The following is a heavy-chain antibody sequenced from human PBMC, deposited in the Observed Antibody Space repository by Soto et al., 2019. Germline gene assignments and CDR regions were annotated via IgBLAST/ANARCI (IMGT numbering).Heavy chain of an antibody. V-gene: IGHV4-30-2*06. Sequence: QVQLQESGSGLVETFQTLSLICTVSGDSIGSGGFPWTWIRQSTGKGLEWIGYVYRTGATSYNPSLEGRASISVDTSRNQFSLKLKSVTPADTAVYFCARDSYAMSSFALDVWGRGTAVTVSS. J-gene: IGHJ6*02. CDR2: VYRTGAT. CDR3: ARDSYAMSSFALDV. D-gene: IGHD2-2*01. CDR1: GDSIGSGGFP.